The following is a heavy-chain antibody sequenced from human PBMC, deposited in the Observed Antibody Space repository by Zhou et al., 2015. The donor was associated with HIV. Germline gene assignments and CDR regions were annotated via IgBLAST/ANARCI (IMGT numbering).Heavy chain of an antibody. V-gene: IGHV1-69*02. J-gene: IGHJ5*02. CDR1: GGTFSSYT. D-gene: IGHD2-15*01. Sequence: QVQLVQSGAEVKKPGSSVKVSCKASGGTFSSYTISWVRQAPGQGLEWMGRIIPILGIANYAQKFQGRVTITADKSTSTAYMELSSLRSEDTAVYYCARVAPRSDGGSGGSPALTNWFDPWGQGTLVTVSS. CDR3: ARVAPRSDGGSGGSPALTNWFDP. CDR2: IIPILGIA.